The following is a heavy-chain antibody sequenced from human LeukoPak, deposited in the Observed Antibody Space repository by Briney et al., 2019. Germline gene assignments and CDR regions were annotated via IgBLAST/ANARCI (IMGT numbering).Heavy chain of an antibody. V-gene: IGHV1-46*01. J-gene: IGHJ4*02. CDR1: GYTFTSYY. CDR2: INPSGGST. Sequence: GASVKVSCKASGYTFTSYYRHWARQAPGQGLEWMGIINPSGGSTSYAQKFQGRVTMTRDTSTSTVYMELSSLRSEDTAVYYCARSSTVVPAAMAYYFDYWGQGTLVTVSS. D-gene: IGHD2-2*01. CDR3: ARSSTVVPAAMAYYFDY.